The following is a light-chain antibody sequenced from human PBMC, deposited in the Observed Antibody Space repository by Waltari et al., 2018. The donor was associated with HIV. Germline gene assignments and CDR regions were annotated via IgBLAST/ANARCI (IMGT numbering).Light chain of an antibody. V-gene: IGLV3-21*01. Sequence: SYVLTQPPSVSVAPGKTARITCGGDNIGIKSVHWYQQKPGQGPVLVVYDDSDRRSGRPERFSGSNSGDTATLTISRVGAGDEADYYCQVWDSFSDHWVFGGGTKLTVL. CDR1: NIGIKS. CDR2: DDS. CDR3: QVWDSFSDHWV. J-gene: IGLJ3*02.